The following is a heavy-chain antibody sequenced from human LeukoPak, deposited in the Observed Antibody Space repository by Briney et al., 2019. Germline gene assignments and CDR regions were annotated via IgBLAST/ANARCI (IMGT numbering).Heavy chain of an antibody. CDR2: IYPGDSDT. D-gene: IGHD6-25*01. V-gene: IGHV5-51*01. J-gene: IGHJ4*02. CDR3: ARQIAAAGRLDF. Sequence: PGESPKISCKGSGYSFANYWIGWVRQMPGKGLEWMGTIYPGDSDTRYSPSFQGQVTISVDKSISTAYLQWSSLKASDTAMYYCARQIAAAGRLDFWGQGTLVTVSS. CDR1: GYSFANYW.